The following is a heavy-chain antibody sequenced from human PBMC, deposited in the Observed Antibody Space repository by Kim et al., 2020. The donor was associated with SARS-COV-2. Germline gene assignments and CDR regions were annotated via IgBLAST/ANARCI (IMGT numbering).Heavy chain of an antibody. V-gene: IGHV4-39*01. CDR1: GGSISSSSYY. D-gene: IGHD6-19*01. J-gene: IGHJ4*02. Sequence: SETLSLTCTVSGGSISSSSYYWGWIRQPPGKGLEWIGSIYYSGSTYYNPSLKSRVTISVDTSKNQFSLKLSSVTAADTAVYYCARRPRIAVAGTLTGASKTYYFDYWGQGTLVTVSS. CDR3: ARRPRIAVAGTLTGASKTYYFDY. CDR2: IYYSGST.